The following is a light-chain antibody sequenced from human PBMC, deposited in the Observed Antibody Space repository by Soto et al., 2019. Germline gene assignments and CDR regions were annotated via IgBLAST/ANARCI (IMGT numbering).Light chain of an antibody. Sequence: DIVMSQSPDSLAVSLGERATIKCKSSQSLYHTSNKRKYLAWYQQKPGHRPRLLISWASTRESGVPDRFSAGGSGTDFTLTITNLQADDVATYYCHQYFSAPLAFDGGTKVEI. J-gene: IGKJ4*01. CDR3: HQYFSAPLA. CDR2: WAS. CDR1: QSLYHTSNKRKY. V-gene: IGKV4-1*01.